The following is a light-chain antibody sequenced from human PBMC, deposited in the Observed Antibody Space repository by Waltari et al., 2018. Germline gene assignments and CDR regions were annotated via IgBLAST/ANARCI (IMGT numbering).Light chain of an antibody. V-gene: IGLV1-44*01. CDR2: SNN. J-gene: IGLJ3*02. CDR1: SSTIGGNT. CDR3: AAWDDSLNGWV. Sequence: QSVLTQPPSASGTPGQRVTISCSGSSSTIGGNTVNWYQQLPGTAPKRLIYSNNRRPSGVPDRFAGSKSGTSASLAISGLQSEDEADYYCAAWDDSLNGWVFGGGTKLTVL.